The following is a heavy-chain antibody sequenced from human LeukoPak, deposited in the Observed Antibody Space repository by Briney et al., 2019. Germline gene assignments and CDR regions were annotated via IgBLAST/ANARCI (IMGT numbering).Heavy chain of an antibody. CDR2: LSGSGITT. Sequence: PGGSLRLSCAASGFTFSTSAMSWVRQAPGKGREWVSTLSGSGITTYYADSVKGRFTISRDNSKNTLYLQMNSLRAGDTAVYYCAKGIYSSGWSYFDYWGHGTLVTVSS. CDR1: GFTFSTSA. J-gene: IGHJ4*01. D-gene: IGHD6-19*01. V-gene: IGHV3-23*01. CDR3: AKGIYSSGWSYFDY.